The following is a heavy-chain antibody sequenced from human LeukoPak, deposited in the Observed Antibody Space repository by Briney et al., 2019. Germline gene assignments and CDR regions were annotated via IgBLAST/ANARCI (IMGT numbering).Heavy chain of an antibody. CDR2: IINVGGAT. D-gene: IGHD5/OR15-5a*01. CDR3: AKEGVYDWPGQFDY. Sequence: GGSLRLSCAASGFTFSSYAMSWVRQAPGKGLEWVSTIINVGGATYYADSVKGRFTISRDYSKNTLYLQMNGLRAEDTAIYYCAKEGVYDWPGQFDYWGQGTLVTVSS. CDR1: GFTFSSYA. J-gene: IGHJ4*02. V-gene: IGHV3-23*01.